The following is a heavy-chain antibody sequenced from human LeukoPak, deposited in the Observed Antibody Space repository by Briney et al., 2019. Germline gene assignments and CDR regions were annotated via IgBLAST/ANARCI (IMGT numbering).Heavy chain of an antibody. CDR2: IYYSGST. J-gene: IGHJ4*02. D-gene: IGHD3-9*01. CDR3: ARDDGILTGYVY. Sequence: SEALSLTCAVSGGSISSGGYSWSWIRQPPGKGLEWIGYIYYSGSTCYNPSLKSRVTISVDTSKNQFSLKLSSVTAADTAVYYCARDDGILTGYVYWGQGTLVTVSS. CDR1: GGSISSGGYS. V-gene: IGHV4-30-4*07.